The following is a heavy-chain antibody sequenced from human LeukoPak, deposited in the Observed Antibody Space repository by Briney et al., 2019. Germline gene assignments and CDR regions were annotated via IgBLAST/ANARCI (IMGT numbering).Heavy chain of an antibody. V-gene: IGHV4-4*08. J-gene: IGHJ4*02. CDR1: GGSISSYY. CDR2: IYTSGST. CDR3: ATAGRDGYNYSGVGFDY. D-gene: IGHD5-24*01. Sequence: SETLSLTCTVSGGSISSYYWSWIRQPPGMGLEWIGRIYTSGSTNYNPSLKSRVTISVDTSKNQFSLKLSSVTAADTAVYYCATAGRDGYNYSGVGFDYWGQGTLVPVSS.